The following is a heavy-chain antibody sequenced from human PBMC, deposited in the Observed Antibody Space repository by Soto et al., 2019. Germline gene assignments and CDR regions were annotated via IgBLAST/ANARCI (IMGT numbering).Heavy chain of an antibody. CDR2: IYKSGRT. Sequence: SETLSLTCAVSGGSISSGGYSWSWIRQPPGKGLEWIGYIYKSGRTNYNPSLKSRVTISVDTSKNQFSLKLSSVTAADTAVYYCARVDDFGMDVWGQGTTVTVSS. CDR1: GGSISSGGYS. CDR3: ARVDDFGMDV. J-gene: IGHJ6*02. V-gene: IGHV4-30-2*01.